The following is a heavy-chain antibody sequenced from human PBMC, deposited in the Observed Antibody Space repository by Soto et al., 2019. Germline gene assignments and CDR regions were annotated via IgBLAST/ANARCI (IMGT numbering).Heavy chain of an antibody. V-gene: IGHV3-7*01. CDR2: IKQDGSEK. CDR3: ARDSDYGEDYNHGMDV. J-gene: IGHJ6*02. CDR1: GFTFSIYW. Sequence: PGGSLRLSCEVSGFTFSIYWMSWVRQAPGKGLEWVANIKQDGSEKYYVDSVKGRFTISRDNAKNSLYLQMNSLRAEDTAVYYCARDSDYGEDYNHGMDVWGQGTTVIVSS. D-gene: IGHD4-17*01.